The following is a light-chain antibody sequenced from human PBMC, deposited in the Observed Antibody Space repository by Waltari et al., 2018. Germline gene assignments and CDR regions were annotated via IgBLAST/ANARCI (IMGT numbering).Light chain of an antibody. CDR1: SSEVGGYNS. CDR3: SSFTTKRTLV. J-gene: IGLJ3*02. Sequence: QSALTQPASVSGSPGQSITISCTGTSSEVGGYNSFPWYQQPPGRAPNLKIYDVVNRPSGVSTRVSGSKSGNTASLTISGLQGEDEAVYYCSSFTTKRTLVFGGGTKLTVL. V-gene: IGLV2-14*03. CDR2: DVV.